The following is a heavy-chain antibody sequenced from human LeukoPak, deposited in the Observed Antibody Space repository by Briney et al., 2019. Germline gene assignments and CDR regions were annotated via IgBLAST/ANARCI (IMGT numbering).Heavy chain of an antibody. CDR2: IYYSGST. J-gene: IGHJ4*02. CDR1: GGSISSSSYY. Sequence: PSETLSLTCTVSGGSISSSSYYWSWIRQPPGKGLEWIGYIYYSGSTNYNPSLKSRVTISVDTSKNQFSLKLSSVTAADTAVYYCARESRASGSGSYHFDYWGQGTLVTVSS. D-gene: IGHD3-10*01. V-gene: IGHV4-61*01. CDR3: ARESRASGSGSYHFDY.